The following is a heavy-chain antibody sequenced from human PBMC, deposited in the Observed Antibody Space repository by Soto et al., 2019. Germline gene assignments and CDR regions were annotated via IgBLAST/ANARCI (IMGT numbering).Heavy chain of an antibody. Sequence: GESLKISCKGSGYSFTSYWISWVRQMPGKGLEWMGRIDPSDSYTNYSPSFQGHVTISADKSISTAYLQWSSLKASDTAMSYCERGVEAQAYYYYGMDVWGQGTTVTVSS. CDR1: GYSFTSYW. V-gene: IGHV5-10-1*01. CDR3: ERGVEAQAYYYYGMDV. J-gene: IGHJ6*02. CDR2: IDPSDSYT. D-gene: IGHD2-2*01.